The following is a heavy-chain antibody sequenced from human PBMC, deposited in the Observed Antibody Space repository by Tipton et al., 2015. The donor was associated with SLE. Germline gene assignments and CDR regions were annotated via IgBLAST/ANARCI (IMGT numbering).Heavy chain of an antibody. CDR2: INHSGST. Sequence: AGLVKPSETLSLTCAVYGGSFSGYYWSWIRQPPGKGLEWIGEINHSGSTNYNPSLRSRVTISVDTSKNQFSLKLSSVTAADTAVYYCARGGAVYYYYYYMDVWGKGTTVTVSS. V-gene: IGHV4-34*01. CDR1: GGSFSGYY. CDR3: ARGGAVYYYYYYMDV. J-gene: IGHJ6*03. D-gene: IGHD3-10*01.